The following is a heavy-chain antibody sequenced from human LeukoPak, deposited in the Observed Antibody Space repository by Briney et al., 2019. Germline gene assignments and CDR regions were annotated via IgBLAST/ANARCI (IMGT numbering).Heavy chain of an antibody. Sequence: GGSLRLSCAASGFTFSSYSMNWVRQAPGKGLEWVSYISSSSSTIYYADSVKGRFTISRDNAKNSLYLQMNSLRAEDTAVYYCARATPFYCSGGSCYSYYYYMDVWGKGTTVTVSS. CDR2: ISSSSSTI. CDR1: GFTFSSYS. V-gene: IGHV3-48*01. D-gene: IGHD2-15*01. CDR3: ARATPFYCSGGSCYSYYYYMDV. J-gene: IGHJ6*03.